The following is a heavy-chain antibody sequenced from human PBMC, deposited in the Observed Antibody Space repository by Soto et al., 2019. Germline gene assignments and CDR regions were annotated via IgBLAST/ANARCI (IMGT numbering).Heavy chain of an antibody. D-gene: IGHD2-21*02. Sequence: SVELSSEAPRGAFECYSRSCVHHANGKRLVWMGGIIPIFGTVIYAQKFKGRVTITADESTSTAYMELSSLRSEDKAVYYCARDPNCGGACYTRWFDTWGQGPLLTVYS. CDR3: ARDPNCGGACYTRWFDT. V-gene: IGHV1-69*13. CDR2: IIPIFGTV. J-gene: IGHJ5*02. CDR1: RGAFECYS.